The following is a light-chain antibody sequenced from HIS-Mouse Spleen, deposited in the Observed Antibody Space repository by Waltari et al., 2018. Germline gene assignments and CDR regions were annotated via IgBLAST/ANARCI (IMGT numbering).Light chain of an antibody. V-gene: IGLV2-8*01. Sequence: QSALTQPPSASGSPVQSVTISCTGTSSDVGGYHYVSWYQQHPGKAPKLMIYEVSKRPSGVPDRFSGSKSGNTASLTVSGLQAEDEADYYCSSYAGSNIVVFGGGTKLTVL. J-gene: IGLJ2*01. CDR1: SSDVGGYHY. CDR2: EVS. CDR3: SSYAGSNIVV.